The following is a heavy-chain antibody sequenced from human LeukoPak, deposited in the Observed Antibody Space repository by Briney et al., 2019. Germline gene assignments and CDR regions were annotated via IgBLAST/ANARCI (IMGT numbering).Heavy chain of an antibody. CDR3: ARDLMGLWFGGPDY. CDR2: ISSSSSYI. J-gene: IGHJ4*02. Sequence: NPGGSLRLSCAASGFTFSSYSINWVRQAPGKGLEWVSSISSSSSYIYYADSVKGRFTISRDNAKNSLYLQMNSLRAEDTAVYYCARDLMGLWFGGPDYWGQGTLVTVSS. V-gene: IGHV3-21*01. D-gene: IGHD3-10*01. CDR1: GFTFSSYS.